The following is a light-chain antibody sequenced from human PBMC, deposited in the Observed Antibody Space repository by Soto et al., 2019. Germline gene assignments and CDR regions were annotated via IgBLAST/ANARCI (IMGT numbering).Light chain of an antibody. J-gene: IGKJ1*01. CDR2: YAY. Sequence: EIVLTQSPGTLSLSPGERATLSCRASQSINSNYLAWYQLKPGQAPRLLIYYAYRRTTGIPDRFSGSGSGTDFTLTISRLEPEDFAVYYCQQYGSTRWTFGQGTKVDIK. CDR1: QSINSNY. CDR3: QQYGSTRWT. V-gene: IGKV3-20*01.